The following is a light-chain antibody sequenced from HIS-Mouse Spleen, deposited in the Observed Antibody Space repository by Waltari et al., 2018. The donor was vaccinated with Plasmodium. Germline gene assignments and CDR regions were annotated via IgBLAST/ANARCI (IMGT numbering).Light chain of an antibody. J-gene: IGKJ1*01. CDR3: QQSYRTWT. V-gene: IGKV1-39*01. CDR1: QSISNY. Sequence: DIQMTQSPSSLSASVGDRVTITCRASQSISNYLNWDQQKPGKAPKFLIYAASTLQSGVPSRFSDSGSGTDFTLTISSLQPEDFATYYCQQSYRTWTFGQGTKVEIK. CDR2: AAS.